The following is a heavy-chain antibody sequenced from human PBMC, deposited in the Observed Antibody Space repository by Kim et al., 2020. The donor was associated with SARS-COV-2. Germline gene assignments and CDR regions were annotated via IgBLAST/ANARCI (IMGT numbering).Heavy chain of an antibody. CDR2: ISNDGNNE. V-gene: IGHV3-30*18. CDR1: GFTFSSHG. Sequence: GGSLRLSCAASGFTFSSHGMHWVRQAPGKGLEWVAVISNDGNNECYADSVKGRFTISRDNSKNTVYLQMNSLRAEDTAVYYCAKDRRKSWAFDYWGQGALVTVSS. J-gene: IGHJ4*02. CDR3: AKDRRKSWAFDY. D-gene: IGHD6-13*01.